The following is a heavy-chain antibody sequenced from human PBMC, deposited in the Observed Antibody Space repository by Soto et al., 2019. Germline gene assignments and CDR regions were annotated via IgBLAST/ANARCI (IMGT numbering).Heavy chain of an antibody. V-gene: IGHV1-46*01. D-gene: IGHD4-4*01. CDR2: INPSGGST. CDR3: ARESSNYRRLYYYYGMDV. CDR1: GYTLTSYY. Sequence: ASVKVSCKASGYTLTSYYRHWVRQAPGQGLEWMGIINPSGGSTSYAQKFQGRVTMTRDTSTSTVYMELSSLRSEDTAVYYCARESSNYRRLYYYYGMDVWGQGTTVTVSS. J-gene: IGHJ6*02.